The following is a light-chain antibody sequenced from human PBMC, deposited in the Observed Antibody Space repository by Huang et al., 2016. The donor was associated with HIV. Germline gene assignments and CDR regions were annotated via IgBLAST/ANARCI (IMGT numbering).Light chain of an antibody. V-gene: IGKV3-11*01. CDR2: DAA. Sequence: EIVLTQSPATLSLSPGERATLSCRTSQSVSRNLDWYPQKFGQAPRLFIYDAATRATGIPARFSGSWSGTNVTLTISSLEPEDCAVYYCQQRDTFGQGTRLEIK. CDR1: QSVSRN. J-gene: IGKJ5*01. CDR3: QQRDT.